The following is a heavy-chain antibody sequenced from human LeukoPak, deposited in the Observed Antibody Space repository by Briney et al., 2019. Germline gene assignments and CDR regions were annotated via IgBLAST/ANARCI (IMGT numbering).Heavy chain of an antibody. D-gene: IGHD5-18*01. J-gene: IGHJ4*02. Sequence: GGSLRLSCAASGLTFSSYSMNWVRQAPGKGLEWVSSISSGSKYIYNADSVKGRFTISRDNAKNSLYLQMNSLRAEDTAVYYCARALPCSYGSMDFWGQGTLVIVSS. CDR2: ISSGSKYI. V-gene: IGHV3-21*01. CDR3: ARALPCSYGSMDF. CDR1: GLTFSSYS.